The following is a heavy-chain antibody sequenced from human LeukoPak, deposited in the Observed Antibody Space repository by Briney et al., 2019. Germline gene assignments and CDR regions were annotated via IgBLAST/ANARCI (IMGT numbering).Heavy chain of an antibody. V-gene: IGHV3-74*01. CDR3: ARSYYDFWSGYYDY. D-gene: IGHD3-3*01. Sequence: GGSLRLSCAASGFTFSSYWMHWVRQAPGKGLVWVSRINSDGRSTSYADSVKGRFTISRDNAKNTLYLQMNSLRAEDTAVYYCARSYYDFWSGYYDYWGQGTLVTVSS. CDR2: INSDGRST. J-gene: IGHJ4*02. CDR1: GFTFSSYW.